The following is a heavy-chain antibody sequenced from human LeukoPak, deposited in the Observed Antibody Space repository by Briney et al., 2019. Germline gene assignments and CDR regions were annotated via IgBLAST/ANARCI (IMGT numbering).Heavy chain of an antibody. D-gene: IGHD3-10*01. CDR1: GFTFSTYG. J-gene: IGHJ4*02. Sequence: GKSLRLTCAASGFTFSTYGMHWVRQAPGKGLEWVAVIWYDGSNKYYADSVRGRFTISRDNSKNTLYLQMISLRAEDTAVYYCARDLSGSYMSDYWGQGTLVTVSS. CDR2: IWYDGSNK. CDR3: ARDLSGSYMSDY. V-gene: IGHV3-33*01.